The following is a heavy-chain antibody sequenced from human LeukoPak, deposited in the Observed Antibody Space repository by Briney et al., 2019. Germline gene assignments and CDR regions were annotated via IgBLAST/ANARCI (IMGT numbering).Heavy chain of an antibody. CDR3: ASIRGDTMVFYYYYYMDV. V-gene: IGHV3-7*01. J-gene: IGHJ6*03. Sequence: GGSLRLSCAASGFTFSSYWMSWVRQAPGKGLEWVANIKQDGSEKYYVDSVKGRFTISRDNAKNSLYLQMNGLRAEDTAVYYCASIRGDTMVFYYYYYMDVWGKGTTVTVSS. D-gene: IGHD3-10*01. CDR2: IKQDGSEK. CDR1: GFTFSSYW.